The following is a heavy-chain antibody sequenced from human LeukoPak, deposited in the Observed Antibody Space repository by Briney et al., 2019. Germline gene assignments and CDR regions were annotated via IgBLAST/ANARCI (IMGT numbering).Heavy chain of an antibody. CDR1: GGSISSGGYY. Sequence: TSQTLSLTCTVSGGSISSGGYYWSWIRQHPGKGLEWIGYIYYSGSTYYNPSLKSRVTISVDTSKNQFSLKLSSVTAADTAVYYCARAGIAAAGDWDYFDYWGQGTLVTVSS. CDR2: IYYSGST. J-gene: IGHJ4*02. CDR3: ARAGIAAAGDWDYFDY. V-gene: IGHV4-31*03. D-gene: IGHD6-13*01.